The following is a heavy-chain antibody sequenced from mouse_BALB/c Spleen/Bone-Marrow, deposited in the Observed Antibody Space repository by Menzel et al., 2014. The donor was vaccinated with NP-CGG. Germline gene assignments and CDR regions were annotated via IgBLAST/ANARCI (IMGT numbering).Heavy chain of an antibody. V-gene: IGHV1-61*01. D-gene: IGHD1-2*01. Sequence: QVQLQQSGAELVRPGASVKLSCKASGYTFTSYWMHWIKQRPGKGLEWIGTIHPYDSETHYNQKFKDKATLTVDKSSSTAYMQLCSLTSEDSAVYYCARGKDDGYAWFAYWGQGTLVTVSA. CDR3: ARGKDDGYAWFAY. CDR2: IHPYDSET. CDR1: GYTFTSYW. J-gene: IGHJ3*01.